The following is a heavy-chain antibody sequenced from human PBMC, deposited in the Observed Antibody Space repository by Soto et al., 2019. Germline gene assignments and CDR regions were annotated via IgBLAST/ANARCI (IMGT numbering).Heavy chain of an antibody. J-gene: IGHJ5*02. V-gene: IGHV4-4*07. CDR2: IYTSGST. Sequence: SETLSLTCTVSGGSISSYYWSWIRQPAGKGLEWIGRIYTSGSTNYNPSLKSRVTMSVDTSKDQFSLKLSSVTAADTAVYYCARDCPKVVRGDARDAWFDPWGQGTLVTVSS. CDR3: ARDCPKVVRGDARDAWFDP. D-gene: IGHD3-10*01. CDR1: GGSISSYY.